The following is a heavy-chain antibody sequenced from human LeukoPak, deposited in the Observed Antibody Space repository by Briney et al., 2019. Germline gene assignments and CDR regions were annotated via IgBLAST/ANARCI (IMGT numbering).Heavy chain of an antibody. CDR1: GGSISSGDYY. V-gene: IGHV4-30-4*01. D-gene: IGHD3-22*01. CDR3: ARAGDSSGYFADFDY. CDR2: IYYSGST. J-gene: IGHJ4*02. Sequence: PSETLSLTCTVSGGSISSGDYYWSWLRQPPGKGLEWIGYIYYSGSTYYNPSLKSRVTISVDTSKNQFSLKLSSVTAADTAVYYCARAGDSSGYFADFDYWGQGTLVTVSS.